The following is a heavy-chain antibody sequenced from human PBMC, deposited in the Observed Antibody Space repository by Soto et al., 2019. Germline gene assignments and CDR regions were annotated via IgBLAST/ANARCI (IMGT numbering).Heavy chain of an antibody. V-gene: IGHV1-58*01. Sequence: ASVKVSCKASGFTFTSSAVQWVRQARGQRLEWIGWIVVGSGNTNYAQKFQERVTLTRDMSTSTAYMELSSLRSEDTAVYYCAAETFGTYDFWSGYPTDSYYYGMDVWGQGTTVTVSS. CDR3: AAETFGTYDFWSGYPTDSYYYGMDV. CDR1: GFTFTSSA. J-gene: IGHJ6*02. D-gene: IGHD3-3*01. CDR2: IVVGSGNT.